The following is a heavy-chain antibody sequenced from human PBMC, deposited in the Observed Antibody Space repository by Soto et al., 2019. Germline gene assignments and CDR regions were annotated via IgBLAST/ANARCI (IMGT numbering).Heavy chain of an antibody. V-gene: IGHV1-69*01. D-gene: IGHD3-16*01. CDR3: ARGIEGGVFDS. Sequence: QVQLVQSETEVKKPGSSVKVSCRASGGTFNSYSTNWVRQAPGQGLEWIGGIVPIFGPPNYAQKFQGRVTITADEVTATAYMELSGLRSEDTAVYYCARGIEGGVFDSWGQGNLVTVSS. CDR1: GGTFNSYS. J-gene: IGHJ4*02. CDR2: IVPIFGPP.